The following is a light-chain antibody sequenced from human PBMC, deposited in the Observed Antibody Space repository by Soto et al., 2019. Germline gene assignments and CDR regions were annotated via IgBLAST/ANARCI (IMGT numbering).Light chain of an antibody. CDR1: QSVSSSY. V-gene: IGKV3-20*01. CDR2: GAS. CDR3: QHFGGTTFT. J-gene: IGKJ5*01. Sequence: EIVFTQSPGTLSFSPGEGATLCCRSSQSVSSSYIAWYQQRPGQTPSLLIYGASTRATGIPDRFSGSGSGTHFTLTISRLEPGDFAVYYCQHFGGTTFTFGQGTRLEIK.